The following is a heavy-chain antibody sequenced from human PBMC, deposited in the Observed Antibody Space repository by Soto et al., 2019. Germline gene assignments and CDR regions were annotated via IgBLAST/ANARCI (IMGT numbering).Heavy chain of an antibody. V-gene: IGHV4-59*01. CDR2: IYYSGST. CDR3: ARGVGYGDFYFDY. J-gene: IGHJ4*02. D-gene: IGHD4-17*01. Sequence: SETLSLTCTVSGGSISIYYWSWIRQPPGKGLEWIGYIYYSGSTNYNPSLKSRVTISVDTSKNQFSLKLSSVTAADTAVYYCARGVGYGDFYFDYWGQGTLVTV. CDR1: GGSISIYY.